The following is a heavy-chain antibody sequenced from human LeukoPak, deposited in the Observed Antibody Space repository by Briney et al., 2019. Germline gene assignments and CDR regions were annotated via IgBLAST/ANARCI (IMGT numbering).Heavy chain of an antibody. V-gene: IGHV3-48*04. Sequence: GGSLRLSCAASGFDFSNFSINWVRQAPGKGLERIAYISGRGGTIYYADSVKGRFTISRDNSKNSIFLQMHSLRAEDAAVYYCARDRVVDTAKIGKFYYYHMDVWGIGTTVTVSS. CDR2: ISGRGGTI. J-gene: IGHJ6*03. CDR1: GFDFSNFS. CDR3: ARDRVVDTAKIGKFYYYHMDV. D-gene: IGHD5-18*01.